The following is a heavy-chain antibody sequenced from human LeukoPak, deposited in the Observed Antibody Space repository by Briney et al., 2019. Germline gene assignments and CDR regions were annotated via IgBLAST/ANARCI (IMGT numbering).Heavy chain of an antibody. Sequence: GGSLRLSCAASGFTFSSSAMHWVRQAPDKGLEWVAVISYDGSNKYYADSVKGRFTISRDNSKNTLYLQMNSLRADDTAVYYCARHRWFGGDGFDPWGQGTLVTVSS. CDR1: GFTFSSSA. D-gene: IGHD3-10*01. CDR3: ARHRWFGGDGFDP. J-gene: IGHJ5*02. V-gene: IGHV3-30-3*01. CDR2: ISYDGSNK.